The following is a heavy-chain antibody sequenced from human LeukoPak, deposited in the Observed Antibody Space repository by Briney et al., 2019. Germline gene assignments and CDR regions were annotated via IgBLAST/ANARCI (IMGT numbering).Heavy chain of an antibody. CDR1: GYTFTSYA. D-gene: IGHD5-18*01. CDR2: IIPIFGTA. Sequence: GASVKASCKASGYTFTSYAMNWVRQAPGQGLEWMGGIIPIFGTANYAQKFQGRVTITADESTSTAYMELSSLRSEDTAVYYCARASTGYSYGYRLEYYYYYMDVWGKGTTVTISS. J-gene: IGHJ6*03. V-gene: IGHV1-69*13. CDR3: ARASTGYSYGYRLEYYYYYMDV.